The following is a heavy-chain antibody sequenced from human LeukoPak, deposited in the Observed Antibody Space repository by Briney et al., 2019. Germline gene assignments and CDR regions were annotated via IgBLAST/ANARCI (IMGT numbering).Heavy chain of an antibody. CDR3: AREEGAPIAAANV. CDR2: IRPNNGNT. J-gene: IGHJ3*01. D-gene: IGHD6-13*01. Sequence: ASVKVSCKASGYTFTTYTISWVRQARGQGLEWMGWIRPNNGNTNYAQKLQGRVSMTTDTSTSTAYMELRSLRSDDTAVYYCAREEGAPIAAANVWGLGTMVTVSS. V-gene: IGHV1-18*01. CDR1: GYTFTTYT.